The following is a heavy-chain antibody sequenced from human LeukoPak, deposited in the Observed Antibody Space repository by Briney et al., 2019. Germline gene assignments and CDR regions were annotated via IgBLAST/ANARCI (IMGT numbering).Heavy chain of an antibody. V-gene: IGHV4-59*01. D-gene: IGHD5-18*01. CDR1: GGSISGYY. J-gene: IGHJ3*02. CDR2: IYYSGST. Sequence: SETLSLTCTVSGGSISGYYWSWIRQPPGKGLDWIGYIYYSGSTNYNPSLKSRVTISVDMSKNRFSLKLTSVTAADTAVYYCARVRVNTAMVTDAFDIWGQGTMVTVSS. CDR3: ARVRVNTAMVTDAFDI.